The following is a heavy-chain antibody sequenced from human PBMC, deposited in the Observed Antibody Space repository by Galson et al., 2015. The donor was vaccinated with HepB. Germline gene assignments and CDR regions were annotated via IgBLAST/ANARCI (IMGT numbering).Heavy chain of an antibody. CDR1: GFSFNTYG. J-gene: IGHJ2*01. CDR3: AKDAFRFSIIKWYFDL. Sequence: SLRLSCAASGFSFNTYGIHWVRQAPGKGLEWVAAMSHDGRNKYYADSVKGRFQISRDNSKNTVYLQMNSLRAEDTAVYFCAKDAFRFSIIKWYFDLWGRGTLVAVSS. CDR2: MSHDGRNK. D-gene: IGHD3-3*01. V-gene: IGHV3-30*18.